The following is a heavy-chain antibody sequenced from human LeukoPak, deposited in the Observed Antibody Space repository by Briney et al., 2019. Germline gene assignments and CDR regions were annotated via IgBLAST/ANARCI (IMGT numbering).Heavy chain of an antibody. D-gene: IGHD3-3*01. CDR3: ASGGTIFGVVSHFDY. CDR1: GYTFTGYY. Sequence: ASVKVSCKASGYTFTGYYMHWVRQAPGQGLEWMGWINPNSGGTNYAQKFQGRVTMTRDTSISTAYMELSRLRSDDTAVYYCASGGTIFGVVSHFDYRGQGTLVTVSS. V-gene: IGHV1-2*02. J-gene: IGHJ4*02. CDR2: INPNSGGT.